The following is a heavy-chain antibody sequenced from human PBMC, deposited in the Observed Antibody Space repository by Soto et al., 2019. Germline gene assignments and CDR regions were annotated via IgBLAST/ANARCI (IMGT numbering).Heavy chain of an antibody. J-gene: IGHJ5*02. CDR3: AKDPNPNSGTLNWFDP. Sequence: WGSRRLSCVAGGFSCSRYWMRWFRQAPGKGLVWVSGINGDGKTATYADSVQGRFTVSRDNSKNTLYLQMNDLRVEDTAMYYCAKDPNPNSGTLNWFDPWGQGTQVTVSS. CDR2: INGDGKTA. V-gene: IGHV3-74*01. CDR1: GFSCSRYW. D-gene: IGHD1-26*01.